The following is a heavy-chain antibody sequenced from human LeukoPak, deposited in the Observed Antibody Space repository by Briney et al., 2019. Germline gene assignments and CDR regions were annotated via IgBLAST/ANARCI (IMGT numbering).Heavy chain of an antibody. CDR3: ARGGTETTVAPD. CDR1: GYTFTSYY. D-gene: IGHD4-23*01. Sequence: ASVKVSFKASGYTFTSYYMHWVRQAPGQGLEWMGIINPSGGSTNYAQKFQGRVTMTRDTSTSTVYMELSSLRSEDTAVYYCARGGTETTVAPDRGQGTLVTVSS. J-gene: IGHJ4*02. V-gene: IGHV1-46*01. CDR2: INPSGGST.